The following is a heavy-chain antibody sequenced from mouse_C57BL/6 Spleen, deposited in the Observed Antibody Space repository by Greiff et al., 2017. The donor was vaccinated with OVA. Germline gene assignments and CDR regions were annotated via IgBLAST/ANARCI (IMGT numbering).Heavy chain of an antibody. D-gene: IGHD3-2*02. J-gene: IGHJ3*01. CDR1: GFTLTDYY. CDR3: ARYMRGSSGSFAY. V-gene: IGHV7-3*01. Sequence: DVMLVESGGGLVQPGGSLSLSCAASGFTLTDYYMSWVRQPPGKALEWLGFIRNKANGYTTEYSASVKGRFTISRDNSQSILYLQMNALRAEDSATYYCARYMRGSSGSFAYWGQGTLVTVSA. CDR2: IRNKANGYTT.